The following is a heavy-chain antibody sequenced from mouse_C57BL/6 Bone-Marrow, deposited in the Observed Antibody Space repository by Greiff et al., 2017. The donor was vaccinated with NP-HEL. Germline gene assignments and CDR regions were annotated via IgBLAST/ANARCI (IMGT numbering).Heavy chain of an antibody. CDR3: ARSRSLYDYDGAWFAY. CDR1: GYTFTSYG. Sequence: QVQLQQSGAELARPGASVKLSCKASGYTFTSYGISWVKQRTGQGLEWIGEIYPRSGNTYYNEKFKGKATLTADKSSSTAYMELRSLTSEDSAVYFGARSRSLYDYDGAWFAYWGQGTLVTVSA. J-gene: IGHJ3*01. V-gene: IGHV1-81*01. D-gene: IGHD2-4*01. CDR2: IYPRSGNT.